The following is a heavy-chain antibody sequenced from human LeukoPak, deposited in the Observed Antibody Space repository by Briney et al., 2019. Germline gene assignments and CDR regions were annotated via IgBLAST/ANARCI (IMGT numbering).Heavy chain of an antibody. CDR1: GFTFSDYN. J-gene: IGHJ4*02. Sequence: PGGSLRLSCAASGFTFSDYNMRWLRQAPGKGLEWVGRIKSKSDGGTTDYAAHVKGRFTISRGDSKNTLFLQINSLKIEDTAVYYCTTVTLRPVGLWGQGTLVTVSS. V-gene: IGHV3-15*05. CDR2: IKSKSDGGTT. CDR3: TTVTLRPVGL. D-gene: IGHD3-10*01.